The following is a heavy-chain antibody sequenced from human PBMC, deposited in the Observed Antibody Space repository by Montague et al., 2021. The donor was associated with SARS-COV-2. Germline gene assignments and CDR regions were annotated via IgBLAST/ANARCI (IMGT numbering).Heavy chain of an antibody. V-gene: IGHV4-39*01. CDR1: GGSISSSSYY. Sequence: SETLSLTCTVSGGSISSSSYYWGWIRQPPGKGLEWIGSIYYSGSTYYNPSLKSRVTISVDTSKNQFSLKLSSVTAADTAVYYCGSPTYYYDSSGSDACDIWGQGTMVTVSS. CDR2: IYYSGST. CDR3: GSPTYYYDSSGSDACDI. D-gene: IGHD3-22*01. J-gene: IGHJ3*02.